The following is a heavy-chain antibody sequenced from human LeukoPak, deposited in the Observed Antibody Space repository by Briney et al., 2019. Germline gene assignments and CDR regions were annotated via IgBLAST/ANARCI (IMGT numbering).Heavy chain of an antibody. CDR2: IYYSGST. CDR3: ARVPNEDYGYLPYY. J-gene: IGHJ4*02. V-gene: IGHV4-30-4*01. CDR1: GGSISSGDYY. Sequence: PSETLSLTCTVSGGSISSGDYYWSWIRQPPGKGLEWIGYIYYSGSTYYNPSLKSRVTISVDTSKNQFSLKLSSVTAADTAVYFCARVPNEDYGYLPYYWGQGTLVTVSS. D-gene: IGHD5-18*01.